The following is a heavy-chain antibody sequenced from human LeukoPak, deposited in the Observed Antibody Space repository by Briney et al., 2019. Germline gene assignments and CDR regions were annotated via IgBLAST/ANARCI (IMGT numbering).Heavy chain of an antibody. CDR2: INHSGST. CDR1: GGSFSGYY. CDR3: ARGLEQPKKGYMDV. Sequence: PSETLSLTCAVYGGSFSGYYWSWIRHLPGKGLEWIGEINHSGSTNYNPSLKSRVTISVDTSKNQFSLKLSSVTAADTAVYYCARGLEQPKKGYMDVWGKGTTVTVSS. J-gene: IGHJ6*03. V-gene: IGHV4-34*01.